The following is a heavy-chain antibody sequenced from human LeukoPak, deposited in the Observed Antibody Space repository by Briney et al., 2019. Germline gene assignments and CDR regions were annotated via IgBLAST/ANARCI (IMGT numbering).Heavy chain of an antibody. D-gene: IGHD6-13*01. V-gene: IGHV3-30*03. CDR3: ASSSWSSEYFHY. Sequence: GGSLRLSCAASGFTFSSYGMHWVRQAPGKGLEWVAVISYDGSNKYYADSVKGRFTISRDNSKNTLYLQMNSLRAEDTAVYFCASSSWSSEYFHYWGQGTLVTVSS. J-gene: IGHJ1*01. CDR1: GFTFSSYG. CDR2: ISYDGSNK.